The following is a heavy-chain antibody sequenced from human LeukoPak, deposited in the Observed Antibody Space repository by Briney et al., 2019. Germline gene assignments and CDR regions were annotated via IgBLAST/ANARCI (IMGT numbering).Heavy chain of an antibody. CDR2: IHGGGTSE. CDR1: GFTFSAYA. V-gene: IGHV3-23*01. J-gene: IGHJ3*02. Sequence: PGGSLRLSCTASGFTFSAYAMMWVRQAPGKGPEWVSAIHGGGTSEFYADSVEGRFRISRDNSKATLFLQMTSLRAEDTAVYYCARDPNGDYIGAFDMWGPGTMVTVSS. D-gene: IGHD4-17*01. CDR3: ARDPNGDYIGAFDM.